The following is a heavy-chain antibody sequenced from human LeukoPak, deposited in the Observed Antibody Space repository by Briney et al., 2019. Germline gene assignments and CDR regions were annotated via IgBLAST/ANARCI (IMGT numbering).Heavy chain of an antibody. J-gene: IGHJ4*02. CDR3: AKDSGRYSSGWYPAGNYFDY. Sequence: GGSLRLSCAASGFTFDDYAVHWVRQAPGKGLEWVSGISWNSGSIGYADSVKGRFTISRDNAKNSLYLQMNSLRAEDTALYYCAKDSGRYSSGWYPAGNYFDYWGQGTLVTVSS. D-gene: IGHD6-19*01. V-gene: IGHV3-9*01. CDR2: ISWNSGSI. CDR1: GFTFDDYA.